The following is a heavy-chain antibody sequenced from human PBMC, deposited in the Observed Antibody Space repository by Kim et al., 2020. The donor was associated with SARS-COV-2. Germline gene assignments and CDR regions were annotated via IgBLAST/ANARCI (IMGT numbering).Heavy chain of an antibody. CDR2: ISSSGSTI. CDR1: GFTFSDYN. Sequence: GGSLRLSCAASGFTFSDYNMSWIRQAPGKGLEWVSYISSSGSTIYYADSVKGRFTISRDNAKNSLYLQMNSLRAEDTAVYYCARDLNPIAVAGTNDYYYYGMDGWVQGPTVTVSS. J-gene: IGHJ6*02. CDR3: ARDLNPIAVAGTNDYYYYGMDG. V-gene: IGHV3-11*04. D-gene: IGHD6-19*01.